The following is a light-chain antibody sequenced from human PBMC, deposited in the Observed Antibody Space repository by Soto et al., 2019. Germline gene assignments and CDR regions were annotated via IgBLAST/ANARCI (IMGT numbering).Light chain of an antibody. J-gene: IGKJ4*01. CDR3: QQANSLTPV. CDR2: SAT. Sequence: IEMTQSPSSVSASVGDRVTITCRASQDIRSRLAWYQHKPGKAPNLLIYSATTLQSGVPYRFSGSGSGTYFTLTISSLQPEDFATYYCQQANSLTPVFGGGTRVEI. CDR1: QDIRSR. V-gene: IGKV1-12*01.